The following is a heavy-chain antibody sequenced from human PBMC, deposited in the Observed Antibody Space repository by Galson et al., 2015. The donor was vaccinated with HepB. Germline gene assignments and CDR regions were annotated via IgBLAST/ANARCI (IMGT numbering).Heavy chain of an antibody. CDR1: GYTFTGYY. CDR2: INPNSGGT. V-gene: IGHV1-2*04. CDR3: ARDRESITIFGVVQGPGAFDI. J-gene: IGHJ3*02. Sequence: SVKVSCKASGYTFTGYYMHWVRQAPGQGLEWMGWINPNSGGTNYARKFQGWVTMTRDTSISTAYMELSRLRSDDTAVYYCARDRESITIFGVVQGPGAFDIWGQGTMVTVSS. D-gene: IGHD3-3*01.